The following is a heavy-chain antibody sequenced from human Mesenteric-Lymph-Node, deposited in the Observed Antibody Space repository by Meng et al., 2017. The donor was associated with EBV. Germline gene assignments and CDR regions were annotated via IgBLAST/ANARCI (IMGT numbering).Heavy chain of an antibody. J-gene: IGHJ4*02. Sequence: QVQLQQWGAGLLKPSETRSPTCAVYGGSFSGYYWTWIRQPPGKGLEWVGEINYRGSTNYNPSLKSRVTISVDTSKSQLYLKLSSVTAADTAVYYCARGVNPAYWGQGTLVTVSS. V-gene: IGHV4-34*01. CDR3: ARGVNPAY. CDR1: GGSFSGYY. D-gene: IGHD2-2*01. CDR2: INYRGST.